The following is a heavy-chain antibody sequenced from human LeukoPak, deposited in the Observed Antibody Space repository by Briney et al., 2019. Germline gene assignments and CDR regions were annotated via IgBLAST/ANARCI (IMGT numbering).Heavy chain of an antibody. CDR1: GFTVSSNY. CDR3: AIGTYYYDSSGYPPLDY. Sequence: GGSLRLSCAASGFTVSSNYMSWVRQAPGKGLEWVSVIYSGGSTYYADSVKGRFTISRDNSKNTPYLQMNSLRAEDTAVYYCAIGTYYYDSSGYPPLDYWGQGTPVTVSS. CDR2: IYSGGST. D-gene: IGHD3-22*01. J-gene: IGHJ4*02. V-gene: IGHV3-66*01.